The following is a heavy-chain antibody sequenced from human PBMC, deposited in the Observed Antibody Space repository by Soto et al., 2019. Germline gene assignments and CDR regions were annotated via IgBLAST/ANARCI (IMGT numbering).Heavy chain of an antibody. CDR3: AGSGYYHHSGMDV. D-gene: IGHD3-22*01. CDR1: GGSISSYY. CDR2: IYYSGST. Sequence: PSETLSLTCTVSGGSISSYYWSWIRQPPGKGLEWIGYIYYSGSTNYNPSLKSRVTISVDTSKNQFSLKLSSVTAADTAVYYCAGSGYYHHSGMDVWGKGTTVTVSS. J-gene: IGHJ6*04. V-gene: IGHV4-59*01.